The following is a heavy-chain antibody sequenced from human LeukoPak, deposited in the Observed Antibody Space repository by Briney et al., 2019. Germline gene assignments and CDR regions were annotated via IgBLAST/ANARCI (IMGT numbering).Heavy chain of an antibody. J-gene: IGHJ4*02. V-gene: IGHV3-30-3*01. CDR1: GFTFSSYA. CDR2: ISYDGSNK. CDR3: ARPTAMVTAYFDY. D-gene: IGHD5-18*01. Sequence: GGSLRLSCAASGFTFSSYAMHWVRQAPGKGLEGVAVISYDGSNKYYADSVKGRFTISRDNSKNTLYLQMNSLRAEDTAVYYCARPTAMVTAYFDYWGQGTLVTVSS.